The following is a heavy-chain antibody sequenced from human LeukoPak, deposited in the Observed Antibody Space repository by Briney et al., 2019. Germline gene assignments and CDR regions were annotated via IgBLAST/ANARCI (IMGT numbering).Heavy chain of an antibody. J-gene: IGHJ4*02. D-gene: IGHD6-6*01. CDR1: GFAFEDYA. V-gene: IGHV3-43D*04. CDR3: AKDRGIAAPDYYFDY. Sequence: GGSLRLSCAASGFAFEDYAMYWVRQAPGKGLEWVSLITWNGDATYYADSVKGRFTISRDTSKKSLYLQMNSLRAEDTAFYYCAKDRGIAAPDYYFDYWGQGTLVTVSS. CDR2: ITWNGDAT.